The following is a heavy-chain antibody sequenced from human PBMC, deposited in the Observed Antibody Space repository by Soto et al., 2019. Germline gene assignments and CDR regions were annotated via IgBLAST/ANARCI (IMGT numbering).Heavy chain of an antibody. Sequence: QVQLVQSGAEVKKPESSVKVSCKAPGGTFSTYAISWVRQAPGQGLEWMGGIIPMFGTANYAQRFQDRVTITADESTHTVYMELSSLRSEDTAVYFCASGIQLWLRRINNGYSGWGQGTLVTVSS. D-gene: IGHD5-18*01. J-gene: IGHJ4*02. V-gene: IGHV1-69*12. CDR3: ASGIQLWLRRINNGYSG. CDR2: IIPMFGTA. CDR1: GGTFSTYA.